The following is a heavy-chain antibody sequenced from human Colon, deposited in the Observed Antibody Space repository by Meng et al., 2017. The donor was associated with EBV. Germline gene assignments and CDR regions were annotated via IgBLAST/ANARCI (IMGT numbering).Heavy chain of an antibody. CDR2: IYYSGSI. D-gene: IGHD7-27*01. CDR1: GASMSSSCHS. V-gene: IGHV4-39*01. Sequence: DSGPALACVSVTLPVTSCVSGASMSSSCHSCGWILHPPVKGLEWIASIYYSGSIYYNPSLNGLVTISDDTSKNQISLKLRSETAADTAVYCFASHLGILGIVELWGRGTLVTVSS. CDR3: ASHLGILGIVEL. J-gene: IGHJ2*01.